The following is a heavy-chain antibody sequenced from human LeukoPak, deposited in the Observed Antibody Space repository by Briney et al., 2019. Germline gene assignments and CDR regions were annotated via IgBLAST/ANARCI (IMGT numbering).Heavy chain of an antibody. V-gene: IGHV3-23*01. J-gene: IGHJ4*02. Sequence: GGSLRLSCAASGFIVSSNYMSWVRQTPGKGLEWVSGISDSGSGTYYADSVQGRFTISRDNSKNTLYLQMNTLRAEDTAVYYCAKAPRLQFNYFDYWGQGALVTVSS. D-gene: IGHD4-11*01. CDR3: AKAPRLQFNYFDY. CDR2: ISDSGSGT. CDR1: GFIVSSNY.